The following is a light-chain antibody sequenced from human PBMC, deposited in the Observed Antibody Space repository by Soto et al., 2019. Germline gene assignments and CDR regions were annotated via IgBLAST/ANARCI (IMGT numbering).Light chain of an antibody. CDR1: QGINNY. CDR3: QQYNSYPRT. Sequence: DIQLTQSPSFLSASIGDRVTITCRASQGINNYLAWYQQKPGKAPKLLIYASSTLQSGVPSRFSGSRSGTRFTLTISSLQPEDSATYYCQQYNSYPRTFGQGTRLEIK. CDR2: ASS. V-gene: IGKV1-9*01. J-gene: IGKJ5*01.